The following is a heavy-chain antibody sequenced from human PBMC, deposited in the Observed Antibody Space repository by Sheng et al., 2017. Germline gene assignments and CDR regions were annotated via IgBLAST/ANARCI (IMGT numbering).Heavy chain of an antibody. CDR3: ARLANYYYYGMDV. CDR1: GGSFSGYY. V-gene: IGHV4-34*01. D-gene: IGHD3-3*02. CDR2: INHSGST. Sequence: QVQLQQWGAGLLKPSETLSLTCAVYGGSFSGYYWSWIRQPPGKWLEWIGEINHSGSTNYNPSLKSRVTISVDTSKNQFSLKLSSVTAADTAVYYCARLANYYYYGMDVWGQGTTVTVSS. J-gene: IGHJ6*02.